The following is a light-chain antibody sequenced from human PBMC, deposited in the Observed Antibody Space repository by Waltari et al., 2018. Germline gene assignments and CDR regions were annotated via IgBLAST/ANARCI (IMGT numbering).Light chain of an antibody. CDR1: QSLLHSNGHNS. CDR3: MQALQTRLT. CDR2: LGS. Sequence: DIVMTQSPVTLPATPGEPASISCRSSQSLLHSNGHNSVYWYVQKPHQPPQLLIDLGSNRASGVPDRLRGSGSGTDFTLEISRVEAEDVGLYYCMQALQTRLTFGQGTKLEI. V-gene: IGKV2-28*01. J-gene: IGKJ2*01.